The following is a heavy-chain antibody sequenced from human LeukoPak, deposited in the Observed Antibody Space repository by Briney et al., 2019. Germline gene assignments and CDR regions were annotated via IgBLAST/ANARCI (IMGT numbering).Heavy chain of an antibody. CDR1: GFTFSSYG. D-gene: IGHD5-18*01. CDR3: AKDQGSYGPDY. V-gene: IGHV3-30*18. CDR2: ISYDGSNK. J-gene: IGHJ4*02. Sequence: GGSLRLSCAASGFTFSSYGMHWVRQAPGKGLEWVAVISYDGSNKYYSDSVKGRFTISRDNSKNTLYLQMSSLRAEDTAVYYCAKDQGSYGPDYWGQGTLVTVSS.